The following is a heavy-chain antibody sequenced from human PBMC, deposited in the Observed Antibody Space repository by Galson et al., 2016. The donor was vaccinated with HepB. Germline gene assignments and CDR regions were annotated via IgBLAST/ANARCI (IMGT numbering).Heavy chain of an antibody. V-gene: IGHV3-30*18. Sequence: STNGLSQHYADSVKGRFTISKDNSKNTLYLQMNSLRVEDTAIYYCAKDQGKLRYYVWLTYDAVDIWGQGTMVIVSS. CDR2: STNGLSQ. J-gene: IGHJ3*02. CDR3: AKDQGKLRYYVWLTYDAVDI. D-gene: IGHD3-9*01.